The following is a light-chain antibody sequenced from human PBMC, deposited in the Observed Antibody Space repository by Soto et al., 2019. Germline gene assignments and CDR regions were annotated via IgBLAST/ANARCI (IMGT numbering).Light chain of an antibody. CDR3: SSFTSSSTVV. J-gene: IGLJ2*01. V-gene: IGLV2-14*03. Sequence: QSALTQPASVSGSPGQSITISCTGTSSDVGAYNYVSWCQQHPGKAPKLMIYDVNNRPSGVSNRFSGSKSGNTASLTISGLQTEDEAGYYCSSFTSSSTVVFGAGTKLTVL. CDR2: DVN. CDR1: SSDVGAYNY.